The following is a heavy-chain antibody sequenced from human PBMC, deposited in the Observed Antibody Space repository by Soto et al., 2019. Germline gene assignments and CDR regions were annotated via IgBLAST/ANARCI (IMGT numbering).Heavy chain of an antibody. Sequence: SXGTLSLTCTVSGGSTSSYYWSWIRQPPGKGLEWIGYIYYSGSTNYNPSLKSRVTISVDTSKNQFSLKLSSVTAADTAVYYCGGGAHPYYYYGMDVWGQGTTVTVSS. CDR2: IYYSGST. CDR1: GGSTSSYY. V-gene: IGHV4-59*01. J-gene: IGHJ6*02. D-gene: IGHD1-26*01. CDR3: GGGAHPYYYYGMDV.